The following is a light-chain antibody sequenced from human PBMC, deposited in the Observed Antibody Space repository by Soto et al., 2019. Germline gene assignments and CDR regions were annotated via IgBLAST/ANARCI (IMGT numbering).Light chain of an antibody. V-gene: IGKV3-20*01. Sequence: VFTQSPATLSLSPGARATLSCRASQSVSSSYLAWYQQKPGQAPRLVIYGASSRATGIPDRFSGSGSGTEFTLTTSRLETEDFSVYDCQQYGSSPTRTFGQGTKVDNK. CDR3: QQYGSSPTRT. CDR1: QSVSSSY. J-gene: IGKJ1*01. CDR2: GAS.